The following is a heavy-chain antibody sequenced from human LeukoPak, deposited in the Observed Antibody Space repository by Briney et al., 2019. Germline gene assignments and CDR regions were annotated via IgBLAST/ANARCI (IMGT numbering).Heavy chain of an antibody. D-gene: IGHD3-10*01. CDR1: GYTFTNYW. V-gene: IGHV5-51*01. CDR3: ARKQYYYGSGDGGGFDF. CDR2: INCADSDT. J-gene: IGHJ3*01. Sequence: GESLKISCKGSGYTFTNYWIAWVRQLPGKGLEWMGIINCADSDTRYSPSFQGQITLTVDKSISTVNLQWGSLKAADTAMYFCARKQYYYGSGDGGGFDFWGQGTMISVSS.